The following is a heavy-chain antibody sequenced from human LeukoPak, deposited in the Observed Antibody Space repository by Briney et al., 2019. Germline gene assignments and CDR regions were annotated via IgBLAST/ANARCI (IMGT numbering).Heavy chain of an antibody. J-gene: IGHJ6*02. Sequence: GGSLRLSCAASGFTVSSNYMSWVRQAPGKGLEWVSLIYSGGSTYYADSVKGRFTISRDNSKNTLYLQMNSLRAEDTAVYYCASRDKGYYYGMDVWGQGTAVTVSS. V-gene: IGHV3-66*01. CDR1: GFTVSSNY. D-gene: IGHD5-24*01. CDR3: ASRDKGYYYGMDV. CDR2: IYSGGST.